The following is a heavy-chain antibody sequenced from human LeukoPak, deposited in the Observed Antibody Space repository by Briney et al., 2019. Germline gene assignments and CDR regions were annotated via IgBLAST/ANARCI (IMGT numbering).Heavy chain of an antibody. J-gene: IGHJ4*02. V-gene: IGHV1-3*01. CDR2: INAGNGNT. D-gene: IGHD5-18*01. Sequence: ASVKGSCKASGYTFTSYAMHWVRQAPGQRLEWMGWINAGNGNTKYSQKFQGRVTITRDTSASTAYMELSSLRSEDTAVYYCARGRIQLPPTASSLDYWGQGTLVTVSS. CDR3: ARGRIQLPPTASSLDY. CDR1: GYTFTSYA.